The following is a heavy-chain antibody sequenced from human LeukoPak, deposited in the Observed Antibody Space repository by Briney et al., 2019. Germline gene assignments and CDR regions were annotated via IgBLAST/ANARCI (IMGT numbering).Heavy chain of an antibody. CDR2: INAGNGNT. D-gene: IGHD3-22*01. CDR3: ARGYYDSSGYYYPFDY. CDR1: GYTFTSYA. V-gene: IGHV1-3*01. J-gene: IGHJ4*02. Sequence: ASVKVSCKASGYTFTSYAMHWVRQAPGQRLEWMGWINAGNGNTKYSQKFQGRVTMTRDTSTSTVYMELSSLRSEDTAVYYCARGYYDSSGYYYPFDYWGQGTLVTVSS.